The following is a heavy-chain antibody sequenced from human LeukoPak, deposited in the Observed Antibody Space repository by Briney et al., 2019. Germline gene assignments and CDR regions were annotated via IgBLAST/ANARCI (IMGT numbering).Heavy chain of an antibody. D-gene: IGHD3-10*01. CDR2: ISGSGGST. CDR3: AKSRLMVRGVSYYYGMDV. V-gene: IGHV3-23*01. Sequence: PGGSLRLSCAASGFTFSSYAMSWVRQAPGKGLERVSAISGSGGSTYYADSVKGRFTISRDNSKNTLYLQMNSLRAEDTAVYYCAKSRLMVRGVSYYYGMDVWGQGTTVTVSS. J-gene: IGHJ6*02. CDR1: GFTFSSYA.